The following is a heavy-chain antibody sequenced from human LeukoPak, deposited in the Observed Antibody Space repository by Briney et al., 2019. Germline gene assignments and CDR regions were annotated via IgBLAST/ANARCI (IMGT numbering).Heavy chain of an antibody. V-gene: IGHV1-69*13. Sequence: ASVKVSFKSSGGTFRSDEISWVRQAPGQGLEWMGGIIPIFGTPNYAQKFQGRVTITADESTSTVYMELSGLQSEDTAVYFCAGRDGYKFYFDSWGRGTLVTVSS. CDR1: GGTFRSDE. CDR2: IIPIFGTP. J-gene: IGHJ4*02. D-gene: IGHD5-24*01. CDR3: AGRDGYKFYFDS.